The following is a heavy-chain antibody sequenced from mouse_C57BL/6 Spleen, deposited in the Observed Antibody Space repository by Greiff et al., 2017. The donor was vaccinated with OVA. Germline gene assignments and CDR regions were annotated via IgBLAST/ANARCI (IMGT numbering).Heavy chain of an antibody. D-gene: IGHD3-3*01. V-gene: IGHV5-12*01. CDR1: GFTFSDYY. Sequence: EVHLVESGGGLVQPGGSLKLSCAASGFTFSDYYMYWVRQTPEKRLEWVAYISNGGGSTYYPDTVKGRFTISRDNAKNTLYLQMSRLKSEDTAMYYCARHRGFPYYYAMDYWGQGTSVTVSS. CDR2: ISNGGGST. CDR3: ARHRGFPYYYAMDY. J-gene: IGHJ4*01.